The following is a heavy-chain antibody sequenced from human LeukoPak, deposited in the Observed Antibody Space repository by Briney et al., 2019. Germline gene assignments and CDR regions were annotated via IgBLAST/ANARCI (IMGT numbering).Heavy chain of an antibody. D-gene: IGHD5-12*01. J-gene: IGHJ4*02. V-gene: IGHV3-74*01. Sequence: GGSLRLSCAASGFTFSAYWMHWVRHTPGKGLVWVLRIKNDGSSTGYADSVKGRFTISRDNAKNTLYLQMNSLGAEDTAIYYCAKEGAGYGYDYWGQGTLVTVSS. CDR1: GFTFSAYW. CDR3: AKEGAGYGYDY. CDR2: IKNDGSST.